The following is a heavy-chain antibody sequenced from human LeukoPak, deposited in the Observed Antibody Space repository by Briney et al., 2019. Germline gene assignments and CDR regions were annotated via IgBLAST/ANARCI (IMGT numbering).Heavy chain of an antibody. Sequence: GSSVKVSCKTSGGTFSSYAISWVRQAPGQGLEWMGGIIPIFGTANYAQKFQGRVTITTDESTSTAYMELSSLRSEDTAVYYCARVEGSGSYYQPFYYWGQGTLVTVSS. CDR2: IIPIFGTA. J-gene: IGHJ4*02. CDR1: GGTFSSYA. V-gene: IGHV1-69*05. D-gene: IGHD3-10*01. CDR3: ARVEGSGSYYQPFYY.